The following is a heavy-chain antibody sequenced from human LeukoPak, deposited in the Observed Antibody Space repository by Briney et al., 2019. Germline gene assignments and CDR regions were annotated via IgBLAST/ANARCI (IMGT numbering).Heavy chain of an antibody. CDR2: ISSSSSYI. CDR3: ARSQYSGYDSDYYYGMDV. CDR1: GFTFSSYS. Sequence: GGSLRLSCAASGFTFSSYSMNWVRQAPGKGLEWVSSISSSSSYIYYADSVEGRFTISRDNAKNSLYLQMNSLRAEDTAVYYCARSQYSGYDSDYYYGMDVWGKGTTVTVSS. J-gene: IGHJ6*04. D-gene: IGHD5-12*01. V-gene: IGHV3-21*01.